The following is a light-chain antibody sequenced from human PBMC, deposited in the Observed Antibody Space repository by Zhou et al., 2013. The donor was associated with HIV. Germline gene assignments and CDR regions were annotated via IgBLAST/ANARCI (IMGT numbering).Light chain of an antibody. V-gene: IGKV3-20*01. CDR2: GAS. CDR3: QEYGGSPIT. CDR1: QSISSN. Sequence: EIMMTQSPATLSVSPGETVSLSCRASQSISSNLAWYQQRPGQAPRLLIYGASSRATGIPDRFSGSGSGTDFTLTISRLEPEDFAVYYCQEYGGSPITFGQGTRLEIK. J-gene: IGKJ5*01.